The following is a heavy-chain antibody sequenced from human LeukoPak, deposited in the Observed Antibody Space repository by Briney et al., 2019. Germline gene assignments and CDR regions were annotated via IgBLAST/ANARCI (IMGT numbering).Heavy chain of an antibody. CDR1: GFTFSSHW. Sequence: PGGSLRLSCEASGFTFSSHWMHWVRQAPGKGLVWVANINGDGSRLGHADSVKGRFTISRDSAKNTLYLYMHSLRPEDTPVYYCARDGVGPPPTDHWGQGILVTVS. V-gene: IGHV3-74*01. CDR2: INGDGSRL. CDR3: ARDGVGPPPTDH. D-gene: IGHD3-3*01. J-gene: IGHJ4*02.